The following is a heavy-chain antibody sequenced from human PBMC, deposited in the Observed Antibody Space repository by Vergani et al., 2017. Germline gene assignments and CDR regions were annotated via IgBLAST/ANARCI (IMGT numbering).Heavy chain of an antibody. J-gene: IGHJ6*02. V-gene: IGHV3-30*18. CDR3: AKGLRYFDPYYYYGMDV. Sequence: VQLLESGGGLVQPGGSLRLSCAASGFTFSSYGMHWVRQAPGKGLEWVAVISYDGSNKYYADSVKGRFTISRDNSKNTLYLQMNSLRAEDTAVYYCAKGLRYFDPYYYYGMDVWGQGTTVTVSS. D-gene: IGHD3-9*01. CDR1: GFTFSSYG. CDR2: ISYDGSNK.